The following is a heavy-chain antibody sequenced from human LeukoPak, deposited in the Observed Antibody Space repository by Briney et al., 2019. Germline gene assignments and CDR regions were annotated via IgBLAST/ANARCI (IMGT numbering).Heavy chain of an antibody. CDR1: GYTFTSYG. J-gene: IGHJ6*03. CDR3: ARGSRGWYGGYYYYMDV. D-gene: IGHD6-19*01. Sequence: ASVKVSCKASGYTFTSYGISWVRQAPGQGLEWMGRISAYNGNTNYAQKLQGRVTMTTDTSTSTAYMELRSLRSDDTAVYYCARGSRGWYGGYYYYMDVWGKGTTVTVSS. V-gene: IGHV1-18*01. CDR2: ISAYNGNT.